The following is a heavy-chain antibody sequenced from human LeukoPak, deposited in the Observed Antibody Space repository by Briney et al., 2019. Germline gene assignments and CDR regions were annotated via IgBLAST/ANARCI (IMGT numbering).Heavy chain of an antibody. CDR3: ATSVGAEYFQH. J-gene: IGHJ1*01. CDR2: IDPSDSYT. V-gene: IGHV5-10-1*01. Sequence: GESLRISCKGSGYSFTSYWISWVRQMPGKGLEWMGRIDPSDSYTNYSPSFQGHVTISADKSITTAYLRWRSLKASDTAMFYCATSVGAEYFQHWGQGTLVTVSS. CDR1: GYSFTSYW.